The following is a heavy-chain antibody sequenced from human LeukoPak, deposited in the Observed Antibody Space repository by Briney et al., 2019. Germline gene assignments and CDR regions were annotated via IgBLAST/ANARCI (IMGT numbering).Heavy chain of an antibody. CDR1: SGSISSNNW. CDR3: AGSYYDSSGYLFDY. Sequence: PSETLSLTCAVSSGSISSNNWWGWVRQPPGKGLEWIGEIYHSGSPNYNPSLKSRVTISVDKSRNHFSLNLSSVTAADTAVYYCAGSYYDSSGYLFDYWGQGTLVTVSS. D-gene: IGHD3-22*01. CDR2: IYHSGSP. J-gene: IGHJ4*02. V-gene: IGHV4-4*02.